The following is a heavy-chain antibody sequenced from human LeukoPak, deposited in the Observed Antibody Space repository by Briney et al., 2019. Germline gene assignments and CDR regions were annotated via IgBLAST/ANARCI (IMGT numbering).Heavy chain of an antibody. D-gene: IGHD2-8*01. CDR3: STDPRLLIY. V-gene: IGHV3-23*01. CDR1: GFTFSTYA. Sequence: GGSLRLSCAASGFTFSTYAMSWVRQAPGKGLEWVSVISGSGTSTSYADSVKGRFTISRDNSKNTVYLQMNSLRPEDTALYYCSTDPRLLIYWGHGTLVTVSS. J-gene: IGHJ4*01. CDR2: ISGSGTST.